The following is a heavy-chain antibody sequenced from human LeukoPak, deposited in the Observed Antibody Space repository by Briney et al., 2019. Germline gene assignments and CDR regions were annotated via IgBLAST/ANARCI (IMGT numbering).Heavy chain of an antibody. D-gene: IGHD1-1*01. J-gene: IGHJ4*02. CDR1: GYTFTSYY. CDR2: INPSGGST. V-gene: IGHV1-46*01. CDR3: ASPPPNTTGTTRGAGLSD. Sequence: ASVKVSCKASGYTFTSYYMHWVRQAPGQGLERMGIINPSGGSTSYAQKFQGRVTMTRDTSTSTVYMELSSLRSEDTAVYYCASPPPNTTGTTRGAGLSDWGQGTLVTVSS.